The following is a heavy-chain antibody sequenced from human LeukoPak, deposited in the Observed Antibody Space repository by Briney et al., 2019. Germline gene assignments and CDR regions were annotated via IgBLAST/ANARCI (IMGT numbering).Heavy chain of an antibody. CDR3: AREYSSNLYGMDV. Sequence: PGGSLRLSCAASGFTFSSYAMHWVRQAPGKGLEYVSAISSNGGSTYYANSVKGRFTISRDNSKNTLYLQMGSLRAEDMAVYYCAREYSSNLYGMDVWGQGTTVTVSS. V-gene: IGHV3-64*01. CDR1: GFTFSSYA. CDR2: ISSNGGST. J-gene: IGHJ6*02. D-gene: IGHD6-13*01.